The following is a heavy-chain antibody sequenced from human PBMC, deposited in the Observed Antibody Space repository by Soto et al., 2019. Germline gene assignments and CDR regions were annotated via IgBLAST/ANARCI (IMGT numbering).Heavy chain of an antibody. D-gene: IGHD6-13*01. CDR1: GFTFSSYG. CDR2: ISSSTTTI. Sequence: PGGSLRLSCAASGFTFSSYGMNWFRQAPGKGLEWVSYISSSTTTIYYADSVEGRFTISRDNAKNSLHLHMNSLRDEGAAVYYCARGIAAAGGRHFDYWGQGTLVTVSS. J-gene: IGHJ4*02. CDR3: ARGIAAAGGRHFDY. V-gene: IGHV3-48*02.